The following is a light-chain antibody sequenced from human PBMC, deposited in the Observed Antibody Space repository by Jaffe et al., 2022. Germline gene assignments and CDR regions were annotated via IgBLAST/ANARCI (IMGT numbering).Light chain of an antibody. CDR3: QQYGSSPGNT. Sequence: EIVLTQSPGTLSLSPGERATLSCRASQSVSSSYLAWYQQKSGQAPRLLIYGASSRATGIPDRFSGSGSGTDFTLTISRLEPEDFAVYYCQQYGSSPGNTFGQGTKLEIK. CDR1: QSVSSSY. V-gene: IGKV3-20*01. CDR2: GAS. J-gene: IGKJ2*01.